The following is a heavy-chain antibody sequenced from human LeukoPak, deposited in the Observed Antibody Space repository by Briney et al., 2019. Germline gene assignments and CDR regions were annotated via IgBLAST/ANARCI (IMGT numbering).Heavy chain of an antibody. D-gene: IGHD2-2*01. Sequence: GGSLRPSCTASGLTFRTYAMHWVGQAPGKGLKWVAVISYDGSNKYYADSVKGRFTISRDNSKNTLYLQMNSLRAEDTAVYYCARGGCSSTSCPRSWFDPWGQGTLVTVSS. CDR3: ARGGCSSTSCPRSWFDP. CDR2: ISYDGSNK. J-gene: IGHJ5*02. V-gene: IGHV3-30*17. CDR1: GLTFRTYA.